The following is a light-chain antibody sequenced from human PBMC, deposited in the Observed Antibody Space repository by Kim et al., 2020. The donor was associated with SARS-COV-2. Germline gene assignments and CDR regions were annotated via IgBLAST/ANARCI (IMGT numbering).Light chain of an antibody. CDR3: QKYNRGT. CDR2: AAS. CDR1: QGISNY. V-gene: IGKV1-27*01. J-gene: IGKJ4*01. Sequence: DIQMTQSPSSLSASVGDRVTITCRASQGISNYLAWYQQKPGKVPKLLVYAASTLQSGVPSRFSGSGSGTDFTLTISSLQPEDVATYYCQKYNRGTFGGGTKVDIK.